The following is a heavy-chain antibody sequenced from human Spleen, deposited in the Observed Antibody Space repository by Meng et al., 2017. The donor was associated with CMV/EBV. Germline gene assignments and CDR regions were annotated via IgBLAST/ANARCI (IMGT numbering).Heavy chain of an antibody. CDR3: FGSGGRYY. Sequence: EVQLVESGGGLVKPGGSLRLSCAASGFTFSSYAMSWVRQAPGKGLEWVSSISVTGSGTHYADSVRGRFTISRDNSKNTLYLQMNDLRAEDTAMYYCFGSGGRYYWGQGTLVTVSS. V-gene: IGHV3-23*04. D-gene: IGHD3-10*01. CDR1: GFTFSSYA. J-gene: IGHJ4*02. CDR2: ISVTGSGT.